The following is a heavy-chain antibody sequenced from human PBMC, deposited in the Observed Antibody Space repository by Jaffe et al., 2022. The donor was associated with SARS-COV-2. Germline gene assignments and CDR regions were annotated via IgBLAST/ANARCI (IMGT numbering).Heavy chain of an antibody. D-gene: IGHD5-18*01. V-gene: IGHV4-61*02. Sequence: QVQLQESGPGLVKPSQTLSLTCTVSGGSISSGSYYWSWIRQPAGKGLEWIGRIYTSGSTNYNPSLKSRVTISVDTSKNQFSLKLSSVTAADTAVYYCARAAGDQRPLWGGYYYYGMDVWGQGTTVTVSS. CDR1: GGSISSGSYY. J-gene: IGHJ6*02. CDR3: ARAAGDQRPLWGGYYYYGMDV. CDR2: IYTSGST.